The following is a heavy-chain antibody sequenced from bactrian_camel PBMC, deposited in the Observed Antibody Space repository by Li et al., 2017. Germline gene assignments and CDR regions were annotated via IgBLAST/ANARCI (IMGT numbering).Heavy chain of an antibody. Sequence: VQLVESGGDLVRPGGSLRLSCAASGFIFSNADMSWFRQIPGKERERVSTINRGHGVPYIADSVKGRFTLSRDDAKNTVYLQMNSLKPEDTALYSCAVYGGLRRICPGLDRFDSGHVPYRGQGTQVTVS. CDR2: INRGHGVP. CDR3: AVYGGLRRICPGLDRFDSGHVPY. V-gene: IGHV3S40*01. J-gene: IGHJ4*01. CDR1: GFIFSNAD. D-gene: IGHD3*01.